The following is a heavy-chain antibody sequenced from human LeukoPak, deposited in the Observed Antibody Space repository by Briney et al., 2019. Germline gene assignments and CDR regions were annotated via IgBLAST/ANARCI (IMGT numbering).Heavy chain of an antibody. CDR1: GFTVSSNY. CDR2: IYSGGNT. D-gene: IGHD6-13*01. Sequence: GGSLRLSCAASGFTVSSNYMSWVRQAPGKGLEWVSVIYSGGNTYYADSVKGRFTISRDNSKNTLYLQMNSLRAEDTAVYYCARGMSSSSDAFDIWGQGTMVTVSS. V-gene: IGHV3-53*01. J-gene: IGHJ3*02. CDR3: ARGMSSSSDAFDI.